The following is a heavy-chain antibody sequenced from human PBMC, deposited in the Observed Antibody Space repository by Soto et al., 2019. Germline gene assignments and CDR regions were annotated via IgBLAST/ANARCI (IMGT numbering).Heavy chain of an antibody. J-gene: IGHJ6*02. CDR3: ARGLSGYSYGWHYYGMDV. D-gene: IGHD5-18*01. CDR1: GGSISSGGYY. V-gene: IGHV4-31*03. Sequence: PSXTLSLTCTVSGGSISSGGYYWSWIRQQPGKVLEWIGYIYYSGSTYYNPSLKSRVTISVDTSKNQFSLKLSSVTAADTAVYYCARGLSGYSYGWHYYGMDVWGQGTTVTVSS. CDR2: IYYSGST.